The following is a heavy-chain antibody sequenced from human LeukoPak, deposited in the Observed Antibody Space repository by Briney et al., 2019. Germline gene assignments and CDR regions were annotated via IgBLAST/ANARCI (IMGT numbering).Heavy chain of an antibody. CDR1: GGSVNSNDHY. Sequence: SQTLSLTCSVSGGSVNSNDHYWSWIRQSPGRGLEWIGSIYYRGNTYYSPSLESRVSMSMDVPRNQFSLRMNSVTAADTAVYYCASKEPFYDVLTGYYGGTFDIWGQGTMVTVSS. CDR2: IYYRGNT. D-gene: IGHD3-9*01. J-gene: IGHJ3*02. CDR3: ASKEPFYDVLTGYYGGTFDI. V-gene: IGHV4-30-4*01.